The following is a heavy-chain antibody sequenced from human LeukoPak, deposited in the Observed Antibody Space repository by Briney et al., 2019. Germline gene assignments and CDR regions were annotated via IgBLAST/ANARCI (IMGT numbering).Heavy chain of an antibody. CDR2: VSYSGST. Sequence: PSETLSLTCTVSVASISSYDWICLRQPPGKGLESIGYVSYSGSTNYNPSLKSRVTISVDTSKSQFSLKLNSVTAADTAVYFCAIRDSSSYWFFDLWGRGTLVTVSS. D-gene: IGHD3-22*01. J-gene: IGHJ2*01. V-gene: IGHV4-59*08. CDR1: VASISSYD. CDR3: AIRDSSSYWFFDL.